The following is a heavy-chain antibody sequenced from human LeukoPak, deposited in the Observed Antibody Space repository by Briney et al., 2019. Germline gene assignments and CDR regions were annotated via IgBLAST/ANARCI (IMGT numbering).Heavy chain of an antibody. J-gene: IGHJ4*02. CDR2: INHSGST. D-gene: IGHD6-19*01. CDR3: ARGGAVADPYFFDY. Sequence: SETLSLTCAVYGGSFIGYYWSWIRQPPGKGLEWIGEINHSGSTNYNPSLKSRVTISVDTSKNQFSLKLSSVTAADTAVYYCARGGAVADPYFFDYWGQGTLVTVSS. V-gene: IGHV4-34*01. CDR1: GGSFIGYY.